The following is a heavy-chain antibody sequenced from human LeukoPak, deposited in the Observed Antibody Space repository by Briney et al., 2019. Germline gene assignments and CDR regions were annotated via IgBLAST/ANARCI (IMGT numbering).Heavy chain of an antibody. D-gene: IGHD4-17*01. J-gene: IGHJ4*02. V-gene: IGHV3-21*01. CDR2: ISSSSSYI. CDR1: GFTFSSYS. Sequence: GGSLRLSCAASGFTFSSYSMNWVRQAPGKGLEWVSSISSSSSYIYYADSVKGRLTISRDNAKNSLYLQMNSLRAEDTAVYYCARAGTTVTTIVYYFDYWGQGTLVTVSS. CDR3: ARAGTTVTTIVYYFDY.